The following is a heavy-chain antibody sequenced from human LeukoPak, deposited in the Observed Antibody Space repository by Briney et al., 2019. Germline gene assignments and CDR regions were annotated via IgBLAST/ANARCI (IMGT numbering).Heavy chain of an antibody. J-gene: IGHJ4*02. CDR3: ARVRESSYCDYVWGSYRYTADY. D-gene: IGHD3-16*02. Sequence: PGGSLRLSCAASGFTFSSYSMNWVRQAPGKGLEWVSSISSSSSYIYYADSVKGRFTISRDNAKNSLYLQMNSLRAEDTAVYYCARVRESSYCDYVWGSYRYTADYWGQGTLVTVSS. CDR2: ISSSSSYI. V-gene: IGHV3-21*01. CDR1: GFTFSSYS.